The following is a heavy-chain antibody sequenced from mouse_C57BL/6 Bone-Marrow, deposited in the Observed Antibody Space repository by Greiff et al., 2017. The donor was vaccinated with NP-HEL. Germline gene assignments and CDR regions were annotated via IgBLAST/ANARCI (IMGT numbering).Heavy chain of an antibody. CDR1: GYTFTSYW. D-gene: IGHD2-3*01. CDR2: IDPSDSYT. Sequence: VQLKQPGAELVMPGASVKLSCKASGYTFTSYWMHWVKQRPGQGLEWIGEIDPSDSYTNYNQKFKGKSTLTVDKSSSTAYMQLSSLTSEDSAVYYCARGSDVYYVGGFDYWGQGTTLTVSS. CDR3: ARGSDVYYVGGFDY. V-gene: IGHV1-69*01. J-gene: IGHJ2*01.